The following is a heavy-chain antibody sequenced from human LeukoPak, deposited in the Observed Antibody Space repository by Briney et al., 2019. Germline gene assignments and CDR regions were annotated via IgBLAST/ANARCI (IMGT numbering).Heavy chain of an antibody. Sequence: SGPTLVNPPQTLTLTCTFSGFSLSTSGVGVCWIRQPPGKALEWLALIYWDDDKRYSPSLKSRLTITKDTSKNQVVLTMTNMDPVDTATYYCAHTLPYYYDSSGYSYYFDYWGQGTPVTVSS. CDR3: AHTLPYYYDSSGYSYYFDY. D-gene: IGHD3-22*01. CDR1: GFSLSTSGVG. CDR2: IYWDDDK. J-gene: IGHJ4*02. V-gene: IGHV2-5*02.